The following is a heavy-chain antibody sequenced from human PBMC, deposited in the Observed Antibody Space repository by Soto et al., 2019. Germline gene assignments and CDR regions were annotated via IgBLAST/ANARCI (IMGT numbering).Heavy chain of an antibody. Sequence: GASVKVSCKASGYTFTSYAMHWVRQAPGQRLEWMGWINAGNGNTKYSQKFQGRVTITRDTSASTAYMELSSLRSEDTAVYYCARAHTSDDYYRHALDVWGQGTTVTVSS. CDR1: GYTFTSYA. D-gene: IGHD1-26*01. V-gene: IGHV1-3*01. CDR2: INAGNGNT. CDR3: ARAHTSDDYYRHALDV. J-gene: IGHJ6*02.